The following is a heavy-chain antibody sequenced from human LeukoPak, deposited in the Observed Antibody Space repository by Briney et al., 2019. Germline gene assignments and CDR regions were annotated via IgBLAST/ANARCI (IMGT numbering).Heavy chain of an antibody. CDR3: AKTSRGSTVTTLIDY. D-gene: IGHD4-17*01. CDR2: IYDGGKT. CDR1: QSIVSSRY. J-gene: IGHJ4*02. V-gene: IGHV3-53*01. Sequence: GGSLRLTCAASQSIVSSRYMSWVRQAPGKGLEWVSIIYDGGKTYYADSVKGRFTISRDNFKNTLYLQMNNLRAEDTAVYYCAKTSRGSTVTTLIDYWGQGTLVTVSS.